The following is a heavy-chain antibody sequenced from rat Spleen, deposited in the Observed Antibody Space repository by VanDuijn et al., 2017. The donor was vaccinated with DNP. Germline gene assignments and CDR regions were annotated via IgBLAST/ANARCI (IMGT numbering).Heavy chain of an antibody. Sequence: EVQLVETGGGLMKSGRSLKLSCVASGFTFSDYWMYWIRQAPGKGLEWVASISTDGGGADYPDSVKGRFTISRHNAENTIYLQMNSLRSEDTATYYCASWAPIAPISAANYWGQGVMVTVSS. CDR2: ISTDGGGA. V-gene: IGHV5-58*01. J-gene: IGHJ2*01. CDR1: GFTFSDYW. CDR3: ASWAPIAPISAANY. D-gene: IGHD1-2*01.